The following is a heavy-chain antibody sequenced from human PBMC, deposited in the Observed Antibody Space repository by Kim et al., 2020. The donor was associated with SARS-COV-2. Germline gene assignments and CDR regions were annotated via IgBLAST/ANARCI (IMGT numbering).Heavy chain of an antibody. D-gene: IGHD6-13*01. CDR2: INTNTGNP. V-gene: IGHV7-4-1*02. J-gene: IGHJ5*02. CDR3: ARGGSSWYANWFDP. Sequence: ASVKVSCKASGYTFTSYAMNWVRQAPGQGLEWMGWINTNTGNPTYAQGFTGRFVFSLDTSVSTAYLQISSLKAEDTAVYYCARGGSSWYANWFDPWGQGTLVTVSS. CDR1: GYTFTSYA.